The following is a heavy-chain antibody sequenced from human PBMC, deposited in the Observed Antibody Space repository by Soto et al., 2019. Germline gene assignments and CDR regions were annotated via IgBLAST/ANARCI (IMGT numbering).Heavy chain of an antibody. D-gene: IGHD3-3*01. V-gene: IGHV4-59*01. Sequence: SETLSLTCTVSGGSISSYYWSWIRQPPGKGLEWIGYIYYSGSTNYNPSLKSRVTISVDTSKNQFSLKLSSVTAADTAVYYCARGYVLRFLEWLSPAQRISPISFDPWGQGTLVTVSS. CDR1: GGSISSYY. CDR3: ARGYVLRFLEWLSPAQRISPISFDP. CDR2: IYYSGST. J-gene: IGHJ5*02.